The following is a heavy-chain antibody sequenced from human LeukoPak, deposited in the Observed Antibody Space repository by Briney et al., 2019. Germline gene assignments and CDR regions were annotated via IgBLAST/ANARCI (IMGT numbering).Heavy chain of an antibody. V-gene: IGHV3-48*03. CDR2: ISSSGSTI. Sequence: GGSQRLSCAASGFTFSSYEMNWVRQAPGKGLEWVSYISSSGSTIYYADSVKGRLTISRDNAKNSLYLQMNSLRAEDTAVYYCASGAEDTTHSGGAFDIWGQGTMVTVSS. D-gene: IGHD2-15*01. J-gene: IGHJ3*02. CDR3: ASGAEDTTHSGGAFDI. CDR1: GFTFSSYE.